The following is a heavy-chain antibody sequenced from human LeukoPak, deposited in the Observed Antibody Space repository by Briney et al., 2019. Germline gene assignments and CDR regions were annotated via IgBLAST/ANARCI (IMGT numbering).Heavy chain of an antibody. D-gene: IGHD2-2*01. CDR1: GFTVSSNY. CDR3: ANHFACGSTSCPPFDS. J-gene: IGHJ4*02. CDR2: ICSGGST. V-gene: IGHV3-53*01. Sequence: AGGSLRLSCAASGFTVSSNYMSWVRQAPGKGLEWVSVICSGGSTYYADSVKGRFTISRDNSKNTLYLQMNSLRVEDTAVYYCANHFACGSTSCPPFDSWGQGTLVTVSS.